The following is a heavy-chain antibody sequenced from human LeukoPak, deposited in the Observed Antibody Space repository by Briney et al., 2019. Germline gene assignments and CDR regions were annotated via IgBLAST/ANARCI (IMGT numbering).Heavy chain of an antibody. CDR1: GGSISSYY. D-gene: IGHD1-26*01. CDR2: IYYSGST. J-gene: IGHJ6*02. CDR3: ARHLPVMWELLAGRPYYYGMDV. Sequence: SETLSHTCTVSGGSISSYYWSWIRQPPGKGLEWIGYIYYSGSTNYNPSLKSRVTISVDTSKNQFSLKLSSVTAADTAVYYCARHLPVMWELLAGRPYYYGMDVWGQGTTVTVSS. V-gene: IGHV4-59*08.